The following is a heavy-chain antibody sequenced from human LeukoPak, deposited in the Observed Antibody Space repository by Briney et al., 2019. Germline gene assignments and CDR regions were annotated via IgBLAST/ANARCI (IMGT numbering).Heavy chain of an antibody. Sequence: SETLSLTCAVYGGSFSGYYWSWIRQPPGKGLEWIGEINHSGSTNYNPSLKSRVTISVDASKNQFSLKLSSVTAADTAVYYCARGLSRLWLRDGLRNWGQGTLVTVSS. CDR2: INHSGST. CDR3: ARGLSRLWLRDGLRN. D-gene: IGHD5-18*01. V-gene: IGHV4-34*01. J-gene: IGHJ4*02. CDR1: GGSFSGYY.